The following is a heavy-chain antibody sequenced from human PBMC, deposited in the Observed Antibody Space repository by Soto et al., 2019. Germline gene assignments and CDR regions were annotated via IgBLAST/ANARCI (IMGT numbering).Heavy chain of an antibody. CDR2: IIPIFGTA. D-gene: IGHD3-22*01. CDR3: ARDTLQYYYDSSGSGPFGY. V-gene: IGHV1-69*13. J-gene: IGHJ4*02. Sequence: ASVKVSCKASGGTFSSYAISWVRQAPGQGLEWMGGIIPIFGTANYAQKFQGRVTITADESTSTAYMELSSLRSEDTAVYYCARDTLQYYYDSSGSGPFGYWGQGTLVTVSS. CDR1: GGTFSSYA.